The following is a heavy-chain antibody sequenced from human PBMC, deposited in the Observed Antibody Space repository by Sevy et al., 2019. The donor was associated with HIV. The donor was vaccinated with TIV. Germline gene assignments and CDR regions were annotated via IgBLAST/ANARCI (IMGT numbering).Heavy chain of an antibody. V-gene: IGHV4-59*01. CDR2: IYYNSGST. CDR1: GDSISSYY. Sequence: ETLSLTCTVSGDSISSYYWNWIRQSPGKGLEWIGYIYYNSGSTNYNPSLKSRVTMSVDTSKNQFSLKLSSVTAADTAVYYCARGRVYGSGSYSFDDWGRGALVTVSS. J-gene: IGHJ4*02. D-gene: IGHD3-10*01. CDR3: ARGRVYGSGSYSFDD.